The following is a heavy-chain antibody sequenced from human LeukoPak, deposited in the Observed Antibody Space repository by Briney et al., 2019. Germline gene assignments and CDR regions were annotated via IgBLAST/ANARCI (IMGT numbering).Heavy chain of an antibody. CDR3: VKEGGIVGVDY. Sequence: GGSLRLSCAASGFTFSTYAMGWVRQAPGKGLEWVSAINPSGVRTYYADSMKGRFTISRDNSKNMLYLQVNSLRAEDTALYYCVKEGGIVGVDYWGQGTLVTVSS. CDR2: INPSGVRT. D-gene: IGHD1-26*01. V-gene: IGHV3-23*01. CDR1: GFTFSTYA. J-gene: IGHJ4*02.